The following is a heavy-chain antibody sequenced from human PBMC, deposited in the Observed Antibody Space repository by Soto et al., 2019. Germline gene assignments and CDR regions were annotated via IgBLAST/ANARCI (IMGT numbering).Heavy chain of an antibody. D-gene: IGHD2-2*01. CDR1: GGTFSSYS. CDR2: IIPISETT. V-gene: IGHV1-69*13. CDR3: ARSQGSSTSLEIYYYYYYGMDV. J-gene: IGHJ6*02. Sequence: SVKVSCKASGGTFSSYSISWVRQAPGQGLEWMGGIIPISETTDYAQKFQGRVTITADESKSTAYMELSSLRSEDTAVYYCARSQGSSTSLEIYYYYYYGMDVWGQGTTVTVSS.